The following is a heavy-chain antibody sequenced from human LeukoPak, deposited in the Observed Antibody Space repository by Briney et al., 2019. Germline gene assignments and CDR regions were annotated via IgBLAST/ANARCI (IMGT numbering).Heavy chain of an antibody. J-gene: IGHJ4*02. CDR3: ARFKGGTGFDY. CDR2: ISSSGKS. V-gene: IGHV4-39*01. CDR1: GGSISTTDFD. Sequence: PSETLSLTCAVSGGSISTTDFDWAWIRQPPGQGLEWIATISSSGKSYYNPYLMSPVTISVDTSKNQFSLDVTSVTAADTGLFYCARFKGGTGFDYWGRGILVIVS. D-gene: IGHD1-26*01.